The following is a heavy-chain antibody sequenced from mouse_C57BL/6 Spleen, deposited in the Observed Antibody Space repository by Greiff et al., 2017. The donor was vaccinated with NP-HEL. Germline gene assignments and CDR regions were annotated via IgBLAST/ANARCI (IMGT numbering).Heavy chain of an antibody. CDR3: ASYYYGSSYYFDY. CDR1: GFNIKDYY. D-gene: IGHD1-1*01. Sequence: EVQLQQSGAELVKPGASVKLSCTASGFNIKDYYMHWLKQRTEQGLEWIGRIDPEDGETKYAPKFQGKATITADTSSNTAYLQLSSLTSEDTAVYYCASYYYGSSYYFDYWGQGTTLTVSS. J-gene: IGHJ2*01. CDR2: IDPEDGET. V-gene: IGHV14-2*01.